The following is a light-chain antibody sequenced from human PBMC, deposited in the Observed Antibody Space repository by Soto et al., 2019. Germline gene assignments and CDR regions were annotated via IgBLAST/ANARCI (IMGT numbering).Light chain of an antibody. CDR1: QSFRGL. Sequence: VLTQSXVTLSLSPXXRATLSCRASQSFRGLLAWYQQKPGQAPRLLIYDAYNRATGIPPRFSGSGSGTDFTLTISSLEPEDSAVYYCQQRHMWPITFGQGTRLEIK. J-gene: IGKJ5*01. V-gene: IGKV3-11*01. CDR3: QQRHMWPIT. CDR2: DAY.